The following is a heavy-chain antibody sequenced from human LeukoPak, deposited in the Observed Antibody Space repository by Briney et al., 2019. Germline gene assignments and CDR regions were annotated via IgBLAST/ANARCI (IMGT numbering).Heavy chain of an antibody. CDR2: MNPNTTDT. J-gene: IGHJ4*02. CDR3: ARGVSRWDFFDY. D-gene: IGHD5-24*01. Sequence: GASVKISCKASRYIFNSYDFNWVRQAAGQGLEWMGWMNPNTTDTGYAQKFQGRVTMTRDTSISTAYMELSSLRSEDTAVYYCARGVSRWDFFDYWGQGALVTVSS. CDR1: RYIFNSYD. V-gene: IGHV1-8*01.